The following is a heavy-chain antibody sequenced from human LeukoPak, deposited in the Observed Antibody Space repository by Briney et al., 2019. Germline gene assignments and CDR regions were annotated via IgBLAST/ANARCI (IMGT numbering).Heavy chain of an antibody. V-gene: IGHV3-48*03. CDR2: ISSSGSTI. Sequence: PGGSLRLSCAASGFTFSSYEMNWVRQAPGKGLEWVSYISSSGSTIYYADSAKGRFTISRDNAKNSLYLQMNSLRAENTAVYYCARAAAETGSFRDNWFDPWGQGTLVTVSS. CDR3: ARAAAETGSFRDNWFDP. D-gene: IGHD3-9*01. J-gene: IGHJ5*02. CDR1: GFTFSSYE.